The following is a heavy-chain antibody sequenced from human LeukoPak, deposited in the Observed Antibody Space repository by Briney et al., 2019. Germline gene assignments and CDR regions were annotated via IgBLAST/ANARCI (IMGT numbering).Heavy chain of an antibody. CDR1: GYIFANYG. V-gene: IGHV1-18*01. Sequence: VASVKVSCKASGYIFANYGITWVRQAPGQGLEWMGWITPYNGDTYYAQRLQGRVTMTTDTSTSTAYMEVRSLRSDDTAVYYCARARATGDCSSSSRWEMGWFDPWSQGTLVTVSP. D-gene: IGHD2-2*01. J-gene: IGHJ5*02. CDR3: ARARATGDCSSSSRWEMGWFDP. CDR2: ITPYNGDT.